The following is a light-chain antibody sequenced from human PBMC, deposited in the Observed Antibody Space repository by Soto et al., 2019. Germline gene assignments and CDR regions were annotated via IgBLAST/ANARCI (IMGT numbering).Light chain of an antibody. Sequence: IVLTQSPSTPSLSPGERSTLSFMASQSVSSYLAWYQQKPGQAPRLLIYDASNRATGVPARFSGSGSGTDFTLTISSLEPEDFALYYCQQRNNWPPITFGQGTRLEIK. CDR1: QSVSSY. V-gene: IGKV3-11*01. CDR3: QQRNNWPPIT. J-gene: IGKJ5*01. CDR2: DAS.